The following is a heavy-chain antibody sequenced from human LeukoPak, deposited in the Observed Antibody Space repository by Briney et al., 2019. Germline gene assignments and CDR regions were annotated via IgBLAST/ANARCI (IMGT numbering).Heavy chain of an antibody. Sequence: SETLSLTCTVSGYSISSGYYWGWIRQPPGKRLEWIGSIYHSGSTYYNPSLKSRITISVDTSKNQFSLKLSSVIAADTAVYYCARSRYEFEWLHHDGFDIWGQGTMVTVSS. D-gene: IGHD3-3*01. V-gene: IGHV4-38-2*02. J-gene: IGHJ3*02. CDR2: IYHSGST. CDR3: ARSRYEFEWLHHDGFDI. CDR1: GYSISSGYY.